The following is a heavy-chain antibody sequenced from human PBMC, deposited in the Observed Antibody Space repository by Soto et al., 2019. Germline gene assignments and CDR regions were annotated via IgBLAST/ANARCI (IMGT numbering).Heavy chain of an antibody. V-gene: IGHV4-30-4*01. Sequence: QVQLQESGPGLVKPSQTLSLTCTVSGGSISSGDYYWSWIRQPPGKGLEWIGYIYYSGSTYYNPALQSRVTISVDTSKNQFSLKLSSVTAADTAVYYCPVRVVRGEDYYGMDVWGQGTTVTVSS. CDR2: IYYSGST. CDR3: PVRVVRGEDYYGMDV. CDR1: GGSISSGDYY. J-gene: IGHJ6*02. D-gene: IGHD3-10*01.